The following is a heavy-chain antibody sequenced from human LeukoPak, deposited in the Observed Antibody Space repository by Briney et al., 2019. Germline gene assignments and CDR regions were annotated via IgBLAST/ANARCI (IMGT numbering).Heavy chain of an antibody. Sequence: PGRSLRLSCAASGFTFDDYAMHWVRHAPGKGLEWVSGISWNSGSIGYADSVKGRFTISRDNAKNSLYLQMNSLRAEDTALYYCAKDIGYGSTLGYYYGMDVWGQGTTVTVSS. CDR3: AKDIGYGSTLGYYYGMDV. D-gene: IGHD3-10*01. J-gene: IGHJ6*02. CDR1: GFTFDDYA. V-gene: IGHV3-9*01. CDR2: ISWNSGSI.